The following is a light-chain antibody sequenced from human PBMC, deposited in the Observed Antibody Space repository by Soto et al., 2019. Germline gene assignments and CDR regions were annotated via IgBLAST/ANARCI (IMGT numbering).Light chain of an antibody. CDR1: QSISSN. CDR3: QQYNNSPPYT. Sequence: EIVMTQSPATLSVSPGERATLSCRASQSISSNLAWYQQKPGQAPRLLIYGASTRATGIPARFSGSGSGTDFTLTISSLHSEDFAVYSCQQYNNSPPYTFGQGTKLEIK. CDR2: GAS. J-gene: IGKJ2*01. V-gene: IGKV3-15*01.